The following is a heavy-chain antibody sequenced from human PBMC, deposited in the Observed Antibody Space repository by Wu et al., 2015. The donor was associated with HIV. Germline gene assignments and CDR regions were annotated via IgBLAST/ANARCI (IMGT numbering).Heavy chain of an antibody. V-gene: IGHV1-69*12. CDR2: IIPIFGTP. D-gene: IGHD2-21*01. J-gene: IGHJ4*02. Sequence: QVQLVQSGAEVKKPGSSVKVTCKASGDGFTSYAVSWVRQAPGQGLEWMGGIIPIFGTPNYAQKFLGRVTITADESTRTTYMELRSLRNEDTAVYFCARELLWGEDFWGQGTRVT. CDR1: GDGFTSYA. CDR3: ARELLWGEDF.